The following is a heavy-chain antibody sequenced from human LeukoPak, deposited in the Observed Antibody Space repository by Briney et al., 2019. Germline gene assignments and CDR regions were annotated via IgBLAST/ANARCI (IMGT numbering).Heavy chain of an antibody. CDR2: INHSGST. D-gene: IGHD3-3*01. J-gene: IGHJ4*02. CDR3: ARETYYDFWSGQKGFDY. Sequence: SETLSLTCAVYGGSFSGYYWSWIRQPPGKGLEWIGEINHSGSTNYNPSLKSRVTILVDTSKNQFSLKLSSVTAADTAVYYCARETYYDFWSGQKGFDYWGQGTLVTVSS. V-gene: IGHV4-34*01. CDR1: GGSFSGYY.